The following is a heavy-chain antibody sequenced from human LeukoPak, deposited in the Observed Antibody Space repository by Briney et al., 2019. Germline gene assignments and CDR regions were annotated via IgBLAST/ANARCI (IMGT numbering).Heavy chain of an antibody. J-gene: IGHJ1*01. CDR2: IKSDGKT. CDR1: GFTFSRYR. D-gene: IGHD3-22*01. CDR3: ARAPSEVGGYYPEYFRH. Sequence: GGSLRLSCEASGFTFSRYRMHWVRQAPGKGLVWVSRIKSDGKTNYADSVKGRFTISRDNAKNTVSLQMDSLRAEDTGVYYCARAPSEVGGYYPEYFRHWGQGTLVTVSS. V-gene: IGHV3-74*01.